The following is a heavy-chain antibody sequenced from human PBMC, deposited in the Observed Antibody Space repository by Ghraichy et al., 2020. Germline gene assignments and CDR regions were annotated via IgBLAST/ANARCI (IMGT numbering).Heavy chain of an antibody. J-gene: IGHJ5*02. CDR1: GFTFSDYY. Sequence: LSLTCAASGFTFSDYYMSWIRQAPGKGLEWVSYISSSGSTIYYADSVKGRFTISRDNAKNSLYLQMNSLRAEDMAVYYCASEPIAVAGRGWFDPWGQGTLVTVSS. CDR2: ISSSGSTI. CDR3: ASEPIAVAGRGWFDP. D-gene: IGHD6-19*01. V-gene: IGHV3-11*01.